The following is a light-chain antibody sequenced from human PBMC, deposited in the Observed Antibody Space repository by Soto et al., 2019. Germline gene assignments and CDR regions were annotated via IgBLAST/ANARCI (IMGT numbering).Light chain of an antibody. V-gene: IGKV1-6*01. CDR1: QGIRDD. J-gene: IGKJ1*01. Sequence: AIQMTQSPSSLSASVGDRVTITCRASQGIRDDLGWYQQKPGKAPKLLIYAASTLQSEVPSRFSGSGSGTDFTLTISSLQPEDFATYYCLQNYNYPPTFGQGTKVGIK. CDR3: LQNYNYPPT. CDR2: AAS.